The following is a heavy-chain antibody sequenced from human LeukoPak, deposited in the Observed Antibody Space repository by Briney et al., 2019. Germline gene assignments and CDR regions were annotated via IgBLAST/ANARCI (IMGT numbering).Heavy chain of an antibody. J-gene: IGHJ4*02. V-gene: IGHV4-39*02. D-gene: IGHD3-22*01. CDR1: GGSISSSSYY. Sequence: SETLSLTCTVSGGSISSSSYYWGWIRQPPGKGLEWIGSIYYSGSTYYNPSLKSRVTISVDTSKDQFSLKLSSVTAADTAVYYCAREDYYDSSGYYLVPGYWGQGTLVTVSS. CDR2: IYYSGST. CDR3: AREDYYDSSGYYLVPGY.